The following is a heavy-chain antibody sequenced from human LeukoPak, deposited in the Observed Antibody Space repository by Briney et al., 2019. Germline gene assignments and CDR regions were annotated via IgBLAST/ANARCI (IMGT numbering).Heavy chain of an antibody. CDR1: GFTFSSYS. D-gene: IGHD3-9*01. CDR3: ARGPYYDILTGYYMAYYYYMDV. CDR2: ISSSSSTI. Sequence: GGSLRLSCAASGFTFSSYSMNWVRQAPGKGLEWVSYISSSSSTIYYADSVKGRFTISRDNAKNSLYLQMNSLRAEDTAVYYCARGPYYDILTGYYMAYYYYMDVWGKGTTVTVSS. V-gene: IGHV3-48*01. J-gene: IGHJ6*03.